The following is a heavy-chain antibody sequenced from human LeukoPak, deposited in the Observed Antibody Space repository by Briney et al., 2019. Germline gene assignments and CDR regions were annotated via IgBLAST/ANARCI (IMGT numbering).Heavy chain of an antibody. V-gene: IGHV3-7*01. CDR3: ARDSSIVATILDY. J-gene: IGHJ4*02. Sequence: GGSLRLSCAASGFTFSSYWMSWVRQAPGKGLEWVANIKQDGSEKYYVDSVKGRFTISRDNAKNSLYLQMNSLRAEDTAVYYCARDSSIVATILDYWGQGTLVTVSS. D-gene: IGHD5-12*01. CDR1: GFTFSSYW. CDR2: IKQDGSEK.